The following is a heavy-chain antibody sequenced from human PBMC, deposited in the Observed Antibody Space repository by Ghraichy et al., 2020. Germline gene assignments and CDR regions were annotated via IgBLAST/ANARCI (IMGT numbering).Heavy chain of an antibody. CDR2: ISGSGGST. CDR1: GFTFSSYA. Sequence: GGSLRLSCAASGFTFSSYAMSWVRQAPGKGLEWVSAISGSGGSTYYADSVKGRFTISRDNSKNTLYLQMNSLRAEDTAVYYCAKGETYGSGSYPVDYWGQGTLVTVSS. V-gene: IGHV3-23*01. J-gene: IGHJ4*02. D-gene: IGHD3-10*01. CDR3: AKGETYGSGSYPVDY.